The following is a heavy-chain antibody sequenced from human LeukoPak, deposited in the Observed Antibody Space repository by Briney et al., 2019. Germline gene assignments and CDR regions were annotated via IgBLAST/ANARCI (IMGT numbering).Heavy chain of an antibody. V-gene: IGHV3-23*01. Sequence: GGSLRLSCAASGFTFSSYAMSWVRQAPGKGLEWVSAISGSGGSTYYADSVKGRFTISRDNSKNTLYLQMNSLRAEDTAVYYCAKVPSRAGRTAAGTTYYFDYWGQGTLVTVSS. D-gene: IGHD6-13*01. CDR2: ISGSGGST. J-gene: IGHJ4*02. CDR3: AKVPSRAGRTAAGTTYYFDY. CDR1: GFTFSSYA.